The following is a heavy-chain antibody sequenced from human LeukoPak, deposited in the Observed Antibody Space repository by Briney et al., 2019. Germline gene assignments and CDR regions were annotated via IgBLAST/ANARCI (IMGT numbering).Heavy chain of an antibody. J-gene: IGHJ6*02. Sequence: SETLSLTCTVSGGSISTYYWSWIRQPPGKGLEWIGFMYYGGNTNYNPPLKSRVTISVDPSKNQCSLKLSSVTAADTAVYYCARHSSDAYYYAMDVWGQGTTVTVSS. CDR2: MYYGGNT. D-gene: IGHD2-15*01. V-gene: IGHV4-59*01. CDR3: ARHSSDAYYYAMDV. CDR1: GGSISTYY.